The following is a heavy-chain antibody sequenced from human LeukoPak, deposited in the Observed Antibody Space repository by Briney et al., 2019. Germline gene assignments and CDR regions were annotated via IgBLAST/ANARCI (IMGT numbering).Heavy chain of an antibody. CDR3: ARQKIEVFNWFDL. D-gene: IGHD3-22*01. CDR2: IYYDGST. CDR1: GGSITITNYY. Sequence: PSETLSLTCTVSGGSITITNYYWGWIRQPPGKGLEWIGNIYYDGSTYYNPSLKSRVTISVDTSKNQFSLKLSSVTAADTAVYYCARQKIEVFNWFDLWGQGTLVTVSS. J-gene: IGHJ5*02. V-gene: IGHV4-39*07.